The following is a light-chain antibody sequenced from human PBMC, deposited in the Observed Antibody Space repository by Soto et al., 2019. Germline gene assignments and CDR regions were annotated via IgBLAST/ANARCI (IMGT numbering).Light chain of an antibody. V-gene: IGKV3-11*01. CDR1: QSVNNF. Sequence: EVVLTQSPATLSLSPGDRATLSCRASQSVNNFLAWYQQKPGQTPRLLIYDASKRATGIPGRFSGSGSGTDFTLTISSLEPEDFAVYYCQQRSNWPPALSFGGGNKLEI. CDR3: QQRSNWPPALS. CDR2: DAS. J-gene: IGKJ4*01.